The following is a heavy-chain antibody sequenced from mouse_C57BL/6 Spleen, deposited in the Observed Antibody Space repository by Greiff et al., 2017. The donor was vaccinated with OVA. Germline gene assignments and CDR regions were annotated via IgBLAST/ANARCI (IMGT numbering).Heavy chain of an antibody. CDR1: GYSFTSYY. CDR2: IYPGSGNT. D-gene: IGHD2-4*01. V-gene: IGHV1-66*01. J-gene: IGHJ4*01. CDR3: ARGDYDGGYYAMDY. Sequence: VMLVESGPELVKPGASVKISCKASGYSFTSYYIHWVKQRPGQGLEWIGWIYPGSGNTKYNEKFKGKATLTADTSSSTAYMQLSSLTSEDSAVYYCARGDYDGGYYAMDYWGQGTSVTVSS.